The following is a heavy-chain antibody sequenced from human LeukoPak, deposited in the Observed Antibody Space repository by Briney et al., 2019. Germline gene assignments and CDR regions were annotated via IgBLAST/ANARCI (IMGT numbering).Heavy chain of an antibody. J-gene: IGHJ4*02. CDR2: ISANKGDT. CDR1: GYTSISYG. Sequence: VASLKVSCKTSGYTSISYGISWLRQAPGQGIEWMGWISANKGDTEYAQKFQGRLTVTRDTSTSTAYMELKRLKSDDTAVYYCAREDYDILTGYSIPHFDYWGQETLVTVSS. CDR3: AREDYDILTGYSIPHFDY. D-gene: IGHD3-9*01. V-gene: IGHV1-18*01.